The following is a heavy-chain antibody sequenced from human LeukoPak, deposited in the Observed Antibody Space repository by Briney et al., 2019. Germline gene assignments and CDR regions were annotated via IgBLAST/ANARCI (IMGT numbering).Heavy chain of an antibody. V-gene: IGHV3-21*01. CDR3: ARHSDGGP. D-gene: IGHD5-24*01. CDR2: ISSSSSYI. J-gene: IGHJ5*02. Sequence: SCKASRGTFSSYSMNWVRQAPGKGLEWVSSISSSSSYIYYADSVKGRFTISRDNAKNSLYLQMNSLRAEDTAVYYCARHSDGGPWGQGTLVTVSS. CDR1: RGTFSSYS.